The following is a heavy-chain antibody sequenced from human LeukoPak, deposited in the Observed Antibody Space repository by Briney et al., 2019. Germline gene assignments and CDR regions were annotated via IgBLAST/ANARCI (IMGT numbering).Heavy chain of an antibody. CDR3: AKNRWGSVATPDS. D-gene: IGHD5-12*01. J-gene: IGHJ4*02. V-gene: IGHV3-74*01. Sequence: GGSLRLSCAASGFTLSSYWMHWVRQAPGKGLVWVSRINSDGSSTSYADSVKGRFTISRDNAKNSLYLQMNSLRTEDTALYYCAKNRWGSVATPDSWGQGTLVTVSS. CDR2: INSDGSST. CDR1: GFTLSSYW.